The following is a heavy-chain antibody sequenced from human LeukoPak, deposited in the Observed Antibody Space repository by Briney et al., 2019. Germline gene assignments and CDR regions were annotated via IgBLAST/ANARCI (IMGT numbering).Heavy chain of an antibody. J-gene: IGHJ5*02. CDR1: GGSFSVYY. V-gene: IGHV4-34*01. D-gene: IGHD6-13*01. CDR3: ARWGSSWYLNWFDP. CDR2: INHSERT. Sequence: PSETLSVTCAVYGGSFSVYYWSWIRQPPEEGLEWIGEINHSERTNYNPSLKSRVTISVDTSKNQFSLKLSSVTAADTAVYYCARWGSSWYLNWFDPWGQGTLVTVSS.